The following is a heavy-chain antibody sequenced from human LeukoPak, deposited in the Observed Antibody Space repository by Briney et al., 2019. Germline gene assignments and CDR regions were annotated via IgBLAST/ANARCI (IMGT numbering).Heavy chain of an antibody. CDR3: TTASDFWSGYSPLYYYYSMDV. J-gene: IGHJ6*02. D-gene: IGHD3-3*01. CDR1: GFTFSNAW. V-gene: IGHV3-15*07. Sequence: GRSLRLSCAASGFTFSNAWMNWVRQAPGKGLEWVGRIKSKTDGGTTDYAAPVKGRFTISRDDSKNTLYLQMNSLKTEDTAVYYCTTASDFWSGYSPLYYYYSMDVWGQGTTVTVSS. CDR2: IKSKTDGGTT.